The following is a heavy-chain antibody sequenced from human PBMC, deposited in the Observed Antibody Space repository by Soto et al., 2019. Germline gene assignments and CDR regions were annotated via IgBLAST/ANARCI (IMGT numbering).Heavy chain of an antibody. V-gene: IGHV4-39*01. J-gene: IGHJ4*02. CDR2: IYYSRRT. Sequence: QLQLQESGPGLVKPSETLSLTCSLSGDSITRSTYFWAWIRQSPGKGLEWVGSIYYSRRTHYNPSLKSRVTISVDRSKNQFSLKMSSVTASDTAVYYCAKNLPKTGRFDYWGPGTLVTVSS. CDR1: GDSITRSTYF. CDR3: AKNLPKTGRFDY.